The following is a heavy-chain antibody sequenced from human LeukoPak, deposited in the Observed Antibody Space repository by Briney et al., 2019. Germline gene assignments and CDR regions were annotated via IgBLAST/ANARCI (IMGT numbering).Heavy chain of an antibody. D-gene: IGHD3-10*01. CDR2: IKQDGSEK. J-gene: IGHJ5*02. Sequence: GGSLRLSCAASGFTFTTYWMGWVRQAPGKGLEWGANIKQDGSEKYYGDSVKGRFTISRDNAKNSLSLQMNSLRAEDTAVYYCARPLMYYYGSETYFWFDPWGQGTLVTVSS. CDR1: GFTFTTYW. CDR3: ARPLMYYYGSETYFWFDP. V-gene: IGHV3-7*01.